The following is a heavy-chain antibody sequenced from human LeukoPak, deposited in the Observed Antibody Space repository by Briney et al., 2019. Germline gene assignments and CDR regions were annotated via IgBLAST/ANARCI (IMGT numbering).Heavy chain of an antibody. J-gene: IGHJ4*02. CDR3: ARELEGNAARSIVVVVAATLYDY. V-gene: IGHV1-18*01. CDR2: ISAYNGNT. Sequence: ASVKVSCKASGYTFTSYGTSWVRQAPGQGLEWMGWISAYNGNTNYAQKLQGRVTMTTDTSTSTAYMELRSLRSDDTAVYYCARELEGNAARSIVVVVAATLYDYWGQGTLVTVSS. CDR1: GYTFTSYG. D-gene: IGHD2-15*01.